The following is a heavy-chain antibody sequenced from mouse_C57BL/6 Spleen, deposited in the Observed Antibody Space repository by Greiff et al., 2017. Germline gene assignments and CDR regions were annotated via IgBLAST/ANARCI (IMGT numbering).Heavy chain of an antibody. V-gene: IGHV1-5*01. CDR2: IYPGNSDT. D-gene: IGHD1-1*01. CDR3: TRGNEDYGSGFAY. J-gene: IGHJ3*01. Sequence: VQLQQSGTVLARPGASVKMSCKTSGYTFTSYWMHWVKQRPGQGLEWIGAIYPGNSDTSYNQKFKGKAKLTAVTSASTAYMELSSLTNEDSAVYYCTRGNEDYGSGFAYWGQGTLVTVSA. CDR1: GYTFTSYW.